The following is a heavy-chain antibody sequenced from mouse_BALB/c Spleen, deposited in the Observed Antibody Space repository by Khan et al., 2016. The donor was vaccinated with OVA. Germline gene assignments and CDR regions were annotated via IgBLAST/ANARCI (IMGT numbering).Heavy chain of an antibody. CDR2: INPNNGDS. V-gene: IGHV1S81*02. CDR3: ARSGYGKPCAY. CDR1: GYTFTSYY. D-gene: IGHD2-1*01. J-gene: IGHJ3*01. Sequence: QVQLQQPGAELVKPGTSVKISCKASGYTFTSYYMYWVKQRPGQGLEWIGGINPNNGDSNFNEKFKSKATLTVDKSSSTAYMQLGILTSEDAAVYYCARSGYGKPCAYWGQGTLVTVSA.